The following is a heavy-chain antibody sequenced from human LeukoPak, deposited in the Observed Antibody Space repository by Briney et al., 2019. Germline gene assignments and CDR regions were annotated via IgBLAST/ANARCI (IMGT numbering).Heavy chain of an antibody. Sequence: SVKVSCKASGGTFSSYAISWVRQAPGQGLEWMGGIIPIFGTANYAQKFQGRVTITADESTSTAYMELSSLRSEDTAVYYCARERSEGIQRGYYFDYWGRGTLVTVSS. J-gene: IGHJ4*02. D-gene: IGHD5-18*01. V-gene: IGHV1-69*13. CDR1: GGTFSSYA. CDR2: IIPIFGTA. CDR3: ARERSEGIQRGYYFDY.